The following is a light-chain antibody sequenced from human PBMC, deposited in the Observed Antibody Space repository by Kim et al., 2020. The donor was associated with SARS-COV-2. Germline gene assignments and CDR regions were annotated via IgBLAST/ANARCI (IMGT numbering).Light chain of an antibody. Sequence: SYELTQPPSVSVAPGKTARITCGGNNIGSKSVHWYQQKPGQAPVLVIYYDSDRPSGIPERFSGSNSGNTAPLTISRVDAGDEADYYCQVWVSSIDHRVFGGGPQLT. CDR3: QVWVSSIDHRV. CDR2: YDS. CDR1: NIGSKS. J-gene: IGLJ3*02. V-gene: IGLV3-21*04.